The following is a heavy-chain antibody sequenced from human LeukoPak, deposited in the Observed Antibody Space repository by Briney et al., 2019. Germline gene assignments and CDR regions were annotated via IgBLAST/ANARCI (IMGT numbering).Heavy chain of an antibody. D-gene: IGHD2-2*01. CDR2: IKQDGSKK. CDR3: ASQPAAADVDY. V-gene: IGHV3-7*03. CDR1: GFTFSSYW. J-gene: IGHJ4*02. Sequence: GGSLRLSCAASGFTFSSYWITWVRQAPGKGLEWVANIKQDGSKKSYVDSVKGRFTISRDSAKNSLYLQMNSLRADDTGVYYCASQPAAADVDYWGQGTLVTVSS.